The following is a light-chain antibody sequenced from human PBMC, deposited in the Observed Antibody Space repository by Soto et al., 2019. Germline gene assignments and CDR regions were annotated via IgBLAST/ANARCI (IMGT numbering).Light chain of an antibody. CDR1: QSVSSSY. Sequence: EIVLTQSPGTLSLSPGERATLSCRASQSVSSSYLAWYQQKPGQAPRLLIYGASSRATGIPDRFSGSGSGTDFALTISRLEPEEFAVYCCQQYGSSPPWTCGKGTKVEIK. CDR2: GAS. V-gene: IGKV3-20*01. CDR3: QQYGSSPPWT. J-gene: IGKJ1*01.